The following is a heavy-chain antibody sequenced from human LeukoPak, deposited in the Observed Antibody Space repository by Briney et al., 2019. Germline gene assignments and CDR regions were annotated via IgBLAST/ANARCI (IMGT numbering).Heavy chain of an antibody. CDR2: IYTSGST. D-gene: IGHD6-6*01. CDR1: GGSISSGSYY. Sequence: SQTLSLTCTVSGGSISSGSYYWSWIRQPAGKGLEWIGRIYTSGSTNYNPSLKSRVTISVDTSKNQFSLKLSSVTAADTAVYYCARDSDSSSSRDYWGQGTLVTVSS. J-gene: IGHJ4*02. V-gene: IGHV4-61*02. CDR3: ARDSDSSSSRDY.